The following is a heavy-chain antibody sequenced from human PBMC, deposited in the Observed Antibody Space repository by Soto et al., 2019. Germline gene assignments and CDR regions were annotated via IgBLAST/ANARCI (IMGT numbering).Heavy chain of an antibody. Sequence: QLQLQESGPGLVKPSETLSLTCTVSGGSISSSSYYWGWIRQPPGKGLEWIATIYYSGNTYYNPSLKSRVTISVDTSKNQFALRLSSVTAADTAVYYCAREGQWLVHRWFDPWGQGTLVTVSS. V-gene: IGHV4-39*02. CDR1: GGSISSSSYY. J-gene: IGHJ5*02. CDR3: AREGQWLVHRWFDP. CDR2: IYYSGNT. D-gene: IGHD6-19*01.